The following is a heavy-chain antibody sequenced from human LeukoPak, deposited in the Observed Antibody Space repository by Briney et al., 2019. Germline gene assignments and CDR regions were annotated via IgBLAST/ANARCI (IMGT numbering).Heavy chain of an antibody. CDR1: GGSFSGYY. CDR2: INHSGST. D-gene: IGHD3-22*01. V-gene: IGHV4-34*01. Sequence: PSETLSLTCAVYGGSFSGYYWSWIRQPPGKGLEWIGEINHSGSTNYNPSLKSRVTISVDTSKNQFSLKLSSVTAADTAVYYCARLAKNYDSSGYYYSYYYYYMDVWGKGTTVTVSS. CDR3: ARLAKNYDSSGYYYSYYYYYMDV. J-gene: IGHJ6*03.